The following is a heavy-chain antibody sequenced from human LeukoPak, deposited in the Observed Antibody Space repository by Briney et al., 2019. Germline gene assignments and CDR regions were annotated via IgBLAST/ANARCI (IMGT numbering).Heavy chain of an antibody. V-gene: IGHV4-4*02. Sequence: SETLSLTCAVSGGSISSTHWWNWVRQPPGKGLEWIGNIHYSGSTKYNPSLKSRVTISVDTSKNQFSLRVTSLTAADTAVYYCARLGALHDAFDVWGQGTLVTVSS. CDR2: IHYSGST. CDR3: ARLGALHDAFDV. J-gene: IGHJ3*01. CDR1: GGSISSTHW. D-gene: IGHD3-16*01.